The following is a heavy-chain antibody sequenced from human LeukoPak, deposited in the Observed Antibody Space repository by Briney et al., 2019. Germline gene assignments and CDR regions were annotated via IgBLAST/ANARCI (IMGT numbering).Heavy chain of an antibody. V-gene: IGHV3-23*01. Sequence: GGSLRRFCAASGFTFSSYAMSWVRQAPGKGLEGVSAISGSGGSTYYADSVKGRFPISRDNSKNTLYLQMNSLRAEDTAVYYCAKDAPVAVAPFDYWGQGTLVTVSS. J-gene: IGHJ4*02. D-gene: IGHD6-19*01. CDR2: ISGSGGST. CDR3: AKDAPVAVAPFDY. CDR1: GFTFSSYA.